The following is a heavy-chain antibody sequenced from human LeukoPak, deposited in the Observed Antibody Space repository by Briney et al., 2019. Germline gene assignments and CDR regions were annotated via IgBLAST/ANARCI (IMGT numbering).Heavy chain of an antibody. CDR2: IYTSGST. D-gene: IGHD4-23*01. Sequence: PSETLSLTCTVSGGSISSSYWSWIRQPAGKGLEWIGRIYTSGSTNYNPSLKSRVTISVDTSKNQFSLKLRSVTAADTAVYYCARVGFGNTPHPIDYWGQGTLVTVSS. CDR1: GGSISSSY. CDR3: ARVGFGNTPHPIDY. V-gene: IGHV4-4*07. J-gene: IGHJ4*02.